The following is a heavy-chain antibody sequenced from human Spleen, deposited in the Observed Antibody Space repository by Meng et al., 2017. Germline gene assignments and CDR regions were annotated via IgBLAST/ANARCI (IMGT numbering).Heavy chain of an antibody. CDR2: INPNSGGT. V-gene: IGHV1-2*02. CDR3: ARDEDISAAGKLFGDY. D-gene: IGHD6-25*01. J-gene: IGHJ4*02. Sequence: ASVKVSCKASGYTFTGYYMHWVRQAPGQGLEWMEWINPNSGGTNYAQKFQGRVTMTRDTSISTAYMELSRLRPDDTAMYYCARDEDISAAGKLFGDYWGQGTLVTVSS. CDR1: GYTFTGYY.